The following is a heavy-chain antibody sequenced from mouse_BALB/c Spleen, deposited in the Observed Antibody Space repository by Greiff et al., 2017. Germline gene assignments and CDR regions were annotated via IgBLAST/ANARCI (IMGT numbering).Heavy chain of an antibody. CDR3: ARESPRIYYGYEYAMDY. D-gene: IGHD2-2*01. J-gene: IGHJ4*01. CDR1: GFTFSDYY. CDR2: ISDGGSYT. Sequence: EVQRVESGGGLVKPGGSLKLSCAASGFTFSDYYMYWVRQTPEKRLEWVATISDGGSYTYYPDSVKGRFTISRDNAKNNLYLQMSSLKSEDTAMYYCARESPRIYYGYEYAMDYWGQGTSVTVSS. V-gene: IGHV5-4*02.